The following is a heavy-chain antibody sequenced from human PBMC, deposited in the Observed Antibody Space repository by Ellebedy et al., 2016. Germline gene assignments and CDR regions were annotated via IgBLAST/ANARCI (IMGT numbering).Heavy chain of an antibody. J-gene: IGHJ4*02. Sequence: GESLKISCAASGFRFWTYAMAWVRQAPGKGLEWVSAIGSSSSYTFYADSVKGRFTTSRDDSKNTLYLQMNSLRVEDTAIYYCVKELVSRSSLSFDYWGQGTLATVSS. CDR3: VKELVSRSSLSFDY. D-gene: IGHD6-13*01. CDR2: IGSSSSYT. V-gene: IGHV3-23*01. CDR1: GFRFWTYA.